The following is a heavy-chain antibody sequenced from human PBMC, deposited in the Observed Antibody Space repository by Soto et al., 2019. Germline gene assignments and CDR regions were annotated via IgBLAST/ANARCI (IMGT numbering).Heavy chain of an antibody. CDR1: GGTFSSYA. D-gene: IGHD3-22*01. J-gene: IGHJ2*01. V-gene: IGHV1-69*01. CDR2: IIPIFGTA. Sequence: QVQLVQSGAEVKKPGSSVKVSCKASGGTFSSYAISWVRQAPGQGLEWMGGIIPIFGTANYAQKFQGRVTITADESTSTAYMELSSLRSEDTAVYYSAREGGSSGYPGYFDLWGRGTLVTVSS. CDR3: AREGGSSGYPGYFDL.